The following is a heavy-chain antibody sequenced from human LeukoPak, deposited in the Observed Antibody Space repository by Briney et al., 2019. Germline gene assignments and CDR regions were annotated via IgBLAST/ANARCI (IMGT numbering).Heavy chain of an antibody. CDR3: AKGPYYYDSSGYYYYFDY. Sequence: GGSLRLSCAASGFTFSSYGMHWVRQAPGKGLEWVAVISYDGSNKYYADSVKGRFTISRDNSKNTLYLQMNSLRAEDTAVYYCAKGPYYYDSSGYYYYFDYWGQGTLVTVSS. CDR1: GFTFSSYG. V-gene: IGHV3-30*18. J-gene: IGHJ4*02. D-gene: IGHD3-22*01. CDR2: ISYDGSNK.